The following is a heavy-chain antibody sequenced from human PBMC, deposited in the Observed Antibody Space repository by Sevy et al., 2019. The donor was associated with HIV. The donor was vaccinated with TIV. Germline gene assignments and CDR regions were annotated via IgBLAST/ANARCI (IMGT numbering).Heavy chain of an antibody. J-gene: IGHJ6*02. CDR2: INHSGST. D-gene: IGHD3-10*02. CDR1: GGSFSGYY. V-gene: IGHV4-34*01. Sequence: SESLSLTCAVYGGSFSGYYWSCIRQPPGKGLEWIGEINHSGSTNYNPSLKSRVTISVDTSKNQFSLKLSSVTAEDTAVYYCARGHVRYRDYYGMDVWGQGTQVLVSS. CDR3: ARGHVRYRDYYGMDV.